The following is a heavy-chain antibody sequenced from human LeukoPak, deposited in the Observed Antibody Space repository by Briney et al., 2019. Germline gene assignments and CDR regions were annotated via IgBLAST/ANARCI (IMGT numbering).Heavy chain of an antibody. J-gene: IGHJ1*01. CDR1: GDSISSSY. CDR2: IYYSGST. V-gene: IGHV4-59*01. Sequence: SETLSLTCTVSGDSISSSYWSWIRQPPGKGLEWIGYIYYSGSTNYNPSLKSRVAISVDTSKNQFSLKLNSVTAADTAVYYCARGYCSSTICFQYFHHWGQGTLVTVSS. CDR3: ARGYCSSTICFQYFHH. D-gene: IGHD2-2*01.